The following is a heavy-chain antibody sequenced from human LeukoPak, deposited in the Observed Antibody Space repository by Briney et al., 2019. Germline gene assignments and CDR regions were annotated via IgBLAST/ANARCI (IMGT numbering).Heavy chain of an antibody. J-gene: IGHJ5*02. CDR3: ARSGGPGTYHQLRYNWFDP. CDR1: GFTLSDYH. D-gene: IGHD3-10*01. V-gene: IGHV3-21*01. Sequence: PGGSLRLSCAASGFTLSDYHMNSVRQAPGKGLEWLSSITTISHYIYYAGAVRGRFTISRDNAKNSLYLQMNSLRGEDTAVYYCARSGGPGTYHQLRYNWFDPWGQGTLVTVSS. CDR2: ITTISHYI.